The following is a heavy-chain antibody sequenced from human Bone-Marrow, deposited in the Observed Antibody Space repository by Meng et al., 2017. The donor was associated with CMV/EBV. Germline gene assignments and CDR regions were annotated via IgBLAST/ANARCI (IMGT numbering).Heavy chain of an antibody. J-gene: IGHJ6*02. D-gene: IGHD1-1*01. CDR1: GYTFTKYG. CDR2: INPNSGGT. Sequence: ASVKVSCKASGYTFTKYGINWVRQAPGQGLEWMGWINPNSGGTEYAQRFQGRVTMTRDTSISTAYMELSSLRSDDTATYYCARDFPPSNVQAATLYYYGLDVWGQGPTVTGSS. CDR3: ARDFPPSNVQAATLYYYGLDV. V-gene: IGHV1-2*02.